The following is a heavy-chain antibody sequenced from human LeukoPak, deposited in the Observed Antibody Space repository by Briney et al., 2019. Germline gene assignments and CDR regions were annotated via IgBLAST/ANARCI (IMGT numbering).Heavy chain of an antibody. Sequence: SETLSLTCTVSGGAISSYYWSWIRQPPPQGLEWIGYINYSGRTSYNPSLQSRVTISVDTSENQYSEKLSPGTAADTAVYYCARYDSSCLYYWGQETVVTVSS. CDR3: ARYDSSCLYY. CDR1: GGAISSYY. J-gene: IGHJ4*02. V-gene: IGHV4-59*08. CDR2: INYSGRT. D-gene: IGHD3-22*01.